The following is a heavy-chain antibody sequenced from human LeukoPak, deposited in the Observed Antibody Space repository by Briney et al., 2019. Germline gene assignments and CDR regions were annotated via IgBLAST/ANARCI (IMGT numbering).Heavy chain of an antibody. J-gene: IGHJ3*02. Sequence: PSGTLSLTCAVSGGSISSSNWWSWVRQPPGKGLEWIGEIYHSGSTNYNPSLKSRVTISVDKFKNQFSLKLSSVTAADTAVYYCASLGYYDILTGSSTYAFDIWGQGTMVTVSS. V-gene: IGHV4-4*02. CDR3: ASLGYYDILTGSSTYAFDI. D-gene: IGHD3-9*01. CDR1: GGSISSSNW. CDR2: IYHSGST.